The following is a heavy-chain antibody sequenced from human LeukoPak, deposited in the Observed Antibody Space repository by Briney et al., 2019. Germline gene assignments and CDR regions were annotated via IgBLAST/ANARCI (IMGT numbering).Heavy chain of an antibody. J-gene: IGHJ3*02. Sequence: SGTLSLTCAVSVGSISSSNWWSWVGQPPGKGLEWIGEIYHSGSTNYNPSLKSRVTISVDKSKNQFSLKLSSVSAADTAVYYCARSYGSGTYDAFDIWGQGTMVTVSS. CDR2: IYHSGST. CDR1: VGSISSSNW. CDR3: ARSYGSGTYDAFDI. D-gene: IGHD3-10*01. V-gene: IGHV4-4*02.